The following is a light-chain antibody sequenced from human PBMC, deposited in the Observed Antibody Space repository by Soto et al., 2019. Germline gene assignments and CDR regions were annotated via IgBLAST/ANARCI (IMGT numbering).Light chain of an antibody. Sequence: QSVLTQPASVSGSPGQSITISCTGTSSDVGGYNYVSWYQQQPGKAPKFMIYDVTNRPSGVSNRFSGSKSGNTASLTISGLQADDEADYYCCSYTTSNTRQIVFGTGTKLTVL. V-gene: IGLV2-14*01. CDR2: DVT. J-gene: IGLJ1*01. CDR1: SSDVGGYNY. CDR3: CSYTTSNTRQIV.